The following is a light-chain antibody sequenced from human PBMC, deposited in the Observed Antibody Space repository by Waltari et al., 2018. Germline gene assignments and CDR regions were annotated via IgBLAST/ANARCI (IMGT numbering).Light chain of an antibody. Sequence: QSVLTQPPSASGTPGQRVTISCSGSSSNIGSNTVNWYQQPPGTAPKLLIYSNNQRPSGVPDRFSGSKSGTSAALAISGLQSEDEADYYCEAWDDSLNGPVFGGGTKLTVL. J-gene: IGLJ2*01. CDR2: SNN. V-gene: IGLV1-44*01. CDR3: EAWDDSLNGPV. CDR1: SSNIGSNT.